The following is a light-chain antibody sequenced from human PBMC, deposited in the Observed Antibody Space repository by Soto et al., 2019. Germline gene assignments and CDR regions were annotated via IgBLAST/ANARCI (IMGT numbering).Light chain of an antibody. V-gene: IGLV2-14*01. CDR3: CSYTRSGTLI. CDR2: DVS. Sequence: QSVLTQPASVSGSPGQSITISCVGTSGDIGDYNYVSWYQQHPGKVPKVIIYDVSNRPSGVPYRFSGTKSGNTASLTVSGLQAEDEADYYCCSYTRSGTLIFGTGTKLTVL. J-gene: IGLJ1*01. CDR1: SGDIGDYNY.